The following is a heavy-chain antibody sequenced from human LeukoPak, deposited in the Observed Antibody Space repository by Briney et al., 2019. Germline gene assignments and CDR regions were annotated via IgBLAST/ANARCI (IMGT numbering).Heavy chain of an antibody. J-gene: IGHJ3*02. D-gene: IGHD2/OR15-2a*01. Sequence: PGGSLRLSCSASGFTFSSYEMNWVRQAPGKGLEWVSYISSSGSTIYYADSVKGRFTISRDNAKNSLYLQMNSLRAEDTAVYYCARDFFYGEMGHDAFDIWGQGTMVTVSS. CDR2: ISSSGSTI. CDR3: ARDFFYGEMGHDAFDI. CDR1: GFTFSSYE. V-gene: IGHV3-48*03.